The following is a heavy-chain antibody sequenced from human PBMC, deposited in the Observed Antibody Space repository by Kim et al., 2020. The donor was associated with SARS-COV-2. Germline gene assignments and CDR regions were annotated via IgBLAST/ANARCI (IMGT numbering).Heavy chain of an antibody. V-gene: IGHV3-23*01. D-gene: IGHD6-13*01. Sequence: KDRFTISRDNSKNTLYLQMNSLRAEDTAVYYCAKEPKINNGIAAAGYYDYWGQGTLVTVSS. J-gene: IGHJ4*02. CDR3: AKEPKINNGIAAAGYYDY.